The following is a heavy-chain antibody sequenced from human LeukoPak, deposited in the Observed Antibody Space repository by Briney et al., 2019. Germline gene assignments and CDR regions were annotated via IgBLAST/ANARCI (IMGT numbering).Heavy chain of an antibody. J-gene: IGHJ6*03. V-gene: IGHV1-18*01. CDR2: IDAYNGNT. CDR1: GYTFTSSG. CDR3: ARAGSYYYMDV. Sequence: ASLKVSCKASGYTFTSSGISWVRQAPGQGLEWMGWIDAYNGNTNYAQKLQGRVTMTTDTSTTTAYMELRSLRLDYTAVYYCARAGSYYYMDVWGKGTTVTVSS. D-gene: IGHD1-1*01.